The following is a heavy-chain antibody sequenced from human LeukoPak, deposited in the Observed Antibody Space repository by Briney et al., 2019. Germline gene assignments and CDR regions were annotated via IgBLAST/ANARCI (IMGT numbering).Heavy chain of an antibody. V-gene: IGHV3-7*01. CDR3: ARGKSKYYDILTGYYIGDDHYYFDY. CDR2: IKQDGSEK. Sequence: HPGGSLRLSCAASGFTFSSYWMSWVRQAPGKGLEWVANIKQDGSEKYYVDSVKGRFTISRDNAKNSLYLQMNSLRAEDTAVYYCARGKSKYYDILTGYYIGDDHYYFDYWGQGTLVTVSS. D-gene: IGHD3-9*01. J-gene: IGHJ4*02. CDR1: GFTFSSYW.